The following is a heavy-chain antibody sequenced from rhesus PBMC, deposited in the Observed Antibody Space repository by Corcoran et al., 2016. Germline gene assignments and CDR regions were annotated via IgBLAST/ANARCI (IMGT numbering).Heavy chain of an antibody. Sequence: QVQLQESGPAVVKPSETLSLTSAVSGGSISSSNWWSWIRQSPGKGQEWIGDIYGSDGSTEYNPSLKSRVTISIDTSKNQFSLKLSSVTAADTAVYYCARRALVYYFDYWGQGVLGTVSS. V-gene: IGHV4-93*02. J-gene: IGHJ4*01. CDR3: ARRALVYYFDY. D-gene: IGHD2-39*01. CDR2: IYGSDGST. CDR1: GGSISSSNW.